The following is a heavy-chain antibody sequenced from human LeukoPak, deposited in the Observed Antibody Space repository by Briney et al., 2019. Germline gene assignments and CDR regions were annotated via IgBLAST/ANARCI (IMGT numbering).Heavy chain of an antibody. Sequence: SETLSLTCTVSGGSISSYYWSWIRQPPGKGLEWIAYLFYSGSTDYNPSLESRVTISVDTSKNQFSLKLRSVTAADTAVYYCARQCERSGMATIACSYYYYGMDVWGQGTTVTVSS. D-gene: IGHD5-24*01. CDR3: ARQCERSGMATIACSYYYYGMDV. J-gene: IGHJ6*02. CDR2: LFYSGST. V-gene: IGHV4-59*01. CDR1: GGSISSYY.